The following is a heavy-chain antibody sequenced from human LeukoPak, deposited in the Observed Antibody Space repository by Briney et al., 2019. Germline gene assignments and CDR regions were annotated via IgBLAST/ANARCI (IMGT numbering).Heavy chain of an antibody. D-gene: IGHD2-21*01. CDR1: GYTFTSYY. CDR2: INPSGGST. V-gene: IGHV1-46*01. J-gene: IGHJ6*02. CDR3: ARVSRTLSNSPYGMDV. Sequence: VASVKVSCKASGYTFTSYYMHWVRQAPGQGLEWMGIINPSGGSTSYAQKFQGRVTMTRDTSTSTVYMELSSLRSEDTAVYYCARVSRTLSNSPYGMDVWGQGTTVTVSS.